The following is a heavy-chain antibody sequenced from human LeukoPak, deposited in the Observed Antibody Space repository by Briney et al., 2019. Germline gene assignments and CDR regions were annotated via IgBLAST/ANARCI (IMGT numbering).Heavy chain of an antibody. V-gene: IGHV3-30*02. CDR2: IRYDGSNK. CDR3: ALEVSGYDEIPPGAFDI. Sequence: PGGSLRLSCAASGFTFSSYGMHWVRQAPGKGLEWVAFIRYDGSNKYYADSVKGRSTISRDNSKNTLYLQMNSLRAEDTAVYYCALEVSGYDEIPPGAFDIWGQGTTVTVSS. CDR1: GFTFSSYG. D-gene: IGHD5-12*01. J-gene: IGHJ3*02.